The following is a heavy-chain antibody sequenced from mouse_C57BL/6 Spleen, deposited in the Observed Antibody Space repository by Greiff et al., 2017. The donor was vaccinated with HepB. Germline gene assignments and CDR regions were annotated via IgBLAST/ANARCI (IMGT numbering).Heavy chain of an antibody. D-gene: IGHD1-1*02. CDR1: GYTFTDYN. V-gene: IGHV1-18*01. Sequence: VQLKESGPELVKPGASVKIPCKASGYTFTDYNMDWVKQSHGKSLEWIGDINPNNGGTIYNQKFKGKATLTVDKSSSTAYMELRSLTSEDTAVYYCVRFGGRPFAYWGQGTLVTVSA. J-gene: IGHJ3*01. CDR2: INPNNGGT. CDR3: VRFGGRPFAY.